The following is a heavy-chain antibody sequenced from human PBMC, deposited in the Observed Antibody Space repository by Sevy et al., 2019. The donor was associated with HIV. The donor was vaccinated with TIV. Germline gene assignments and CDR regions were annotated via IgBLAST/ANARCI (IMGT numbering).Heavy chain of an antibody. CDR3: ARGKHVSDYYGSFDY. J-gene: IGHJ4*02. D-gene: IGHD3-3*01. CDR1: GFTVSSNF. Sequence: GGSLRLSCAVSGFTVSSNFMSWVRQAPGKGLEWVSVIWLTGTTYYADSVKGRFIISRDNSKNTVYLDMSSLRAADTAVYYCARGKHVSDYYGSFDYWGQGTLVTVSS. CDR2: IWLTGTT. V-gene: IGHV3-53*01.